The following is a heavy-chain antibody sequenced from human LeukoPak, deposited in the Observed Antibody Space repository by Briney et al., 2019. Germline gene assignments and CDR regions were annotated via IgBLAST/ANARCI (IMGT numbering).Heavy chain of an antibody. D-gene: IGHD6-13*01. CDR2: INPDSGGT. Sequence: ASVKVSCKTSGYTFTGYYIHWVRQAPGQGLEWMGWINPDSGGTNYAQKFQGRVTMTRDTSISAGYMELSGLRPDDTAVFYCARVRGDSSWYGLGYWGQGTLVSVSS. CDR1: GYTFTGYY. J-gene: IGHJ4*02. V-gene: IGHV1-2*02. CDR3: ARVRGDSSWYGLGY.